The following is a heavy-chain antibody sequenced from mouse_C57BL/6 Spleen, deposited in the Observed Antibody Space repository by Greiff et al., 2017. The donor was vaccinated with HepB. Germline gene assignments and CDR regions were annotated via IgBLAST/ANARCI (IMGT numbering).Heavy chain of an antibody. Sequence: VQLQQSGAELARPGASVKMSCKASGYTFTSYTMHWVKQGPGQGLEWIGYINPSSGYTKYNQKFKDKATLTADKSSSTAYMQLSSLTSEDSAVYYCARGGLAFDYWGQGTTLTVSS. CDR1: GYTFTSYT. D-gene: IGHD3-3*01. CDR2: INPSSGYT. V-gene: IGHV1-4*01. J-gene: IGHJ2*01. CDR3: ARGGLAFDY.